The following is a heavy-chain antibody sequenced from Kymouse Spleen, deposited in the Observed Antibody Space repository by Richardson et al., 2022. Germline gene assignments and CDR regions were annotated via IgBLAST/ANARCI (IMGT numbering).Heavy chain of an antibody. D-gene: IGHD2-2*02. J-gene: IGHJ6*02. CDR1: GGSISSSSYY. CDR3: ASLLIVVVPAAYYYYGMDV. CDR2: IYYSGST. V-gene: IGHV4-39*01. Sequence: QLQLQESGPGLVKPSETLSLTCTVSGGSISSSSYYWGWIRQPPGKGLEWIGSIYYSGSTYYNPSLKSRVTISVDTSKNQFSLKLSSVTAADTAVYYCASLLIVVVPAAYYYYGMDVWGQGTTVTVSS.